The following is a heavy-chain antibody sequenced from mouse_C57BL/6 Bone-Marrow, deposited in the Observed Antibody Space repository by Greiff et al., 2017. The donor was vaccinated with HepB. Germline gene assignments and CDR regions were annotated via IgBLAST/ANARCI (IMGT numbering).Heavy chain of an antibody. CDR2: IRLKSDNYAT. V-gene: IGHV6-3*01. D-gene: IGHD2-5*01. CDR3: TTYYSNYGDFDY. Sequence: EVKVEESGGGLVQPGGSMKLSCVASGFTFSNYWMNWVRQSPEKGLEWVAQIRLKSDNYATHYAESVKGRFTISRDDSKSSVYLQMNNLRAEDTGIYYCTTYYSNYGDFDYWGQGTTLTVSS. CDR1: GFTFSNYW. J-gene: IGHJ2*01.